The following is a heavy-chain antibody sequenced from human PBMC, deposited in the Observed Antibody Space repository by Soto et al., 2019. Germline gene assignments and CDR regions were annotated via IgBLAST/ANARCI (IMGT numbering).Heavy chain of an antibody. CDR2: ISAYNGNT. J-gene: IGHJ3*02. CDR3: ARRQSGHHAFDI. D-gene: IGHD3-10*01. CDR1: GYTFTSYG. V-gene: IGHV1-18*01. Sequence: ASVKVSCKASGYTFTSYGIIWVRQAPGQGLEWMGWISAYNGNTNYAQKLQGRVTMTTDTSTSTAYMELRSLRSDDTAVYYCARRQSGHHAFDIWGQGTMVTVSS.